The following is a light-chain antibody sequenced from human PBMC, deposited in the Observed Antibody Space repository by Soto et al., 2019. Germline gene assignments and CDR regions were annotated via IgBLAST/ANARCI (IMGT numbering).Light chain of an antibody. V-gene: IGKV3-20*01. Sequence: EIVLTQSPGTLSLSPGERATLSCRASQSVSSSYLAWYQQKPGQAPRLLIYGASSRATGIPDRFSGRGSGTDFTLTISRLEPEDFAVYYCQQYGRSRAFGQGTKVDIK. J-gene: IGKJ1*01. CDR3: QQYGRSRA. CDR1: QSVSSSY. CDR2: GAS.